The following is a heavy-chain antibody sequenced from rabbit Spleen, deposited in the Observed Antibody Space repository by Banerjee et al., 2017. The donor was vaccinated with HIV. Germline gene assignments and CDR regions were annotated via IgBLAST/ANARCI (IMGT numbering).Heavy chain of an antibody. V-gene: IGHV1S40*01. J-gene: IGHJ6*01. Sequence: QSLEESGGGLVKTGASLRLTCTASGFSFSSSYYMWWVRQAPGKGLELIAGIAGGSSAFTYAATWAKGRFSCVKTSSTTVTLQMTSLTAADTATYFCARDAGSSFSSYGMDLWGPGTLVTVS. D-gene: IGHD8-1*01. CDR3: ARDAGSSFSSYGMDL. CDR1: GFSFSSSYY. CDR2: IAGGSSAFT.